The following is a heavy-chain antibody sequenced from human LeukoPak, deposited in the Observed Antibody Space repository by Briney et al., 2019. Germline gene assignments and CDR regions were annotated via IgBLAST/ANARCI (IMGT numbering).Heavy chain of an antibody. Sequence: SETLSLTCSDTGGSINGYYWSWIRQTPGKGLEWIGYVFYTGSTNYNSSLKSRVSISVDTSKNQFYLKLSSVTAADTAVYYCARNLGGSSGYYYWGQGALVTVSS. CDR3: ARNLGGSSGYYY. CDR2: VFYTGST. CDR1: GGSINGYY. J-gene: IGHJ4*02. D-gene: IGHD6-19*01. V-gene: IGHV4-59*08.